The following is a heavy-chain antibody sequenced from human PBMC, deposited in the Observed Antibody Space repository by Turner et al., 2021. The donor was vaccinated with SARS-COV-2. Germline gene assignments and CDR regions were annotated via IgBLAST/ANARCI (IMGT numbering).Heavy chain of an antibody. Sequence: QLQLQESGPGLVKPSETLSLTCTVSGGSISSSSYYWGWIRQPPGKGLEWIGSIYYSGSTYYNPSLKSRVTISVDTSKNQFSLKLSSVTAADTAVYYCASETRYYSGRGWFDPWGQRTLVTVSS. D-gene: IGHD3-10*02. CDR2: IYYSGST. CDR3: ASETRYYSGRGWFDP. V-gene: IGHV4-39*01. CDR1: GGSISSSSYY. J-gene: IGHJ5*02.